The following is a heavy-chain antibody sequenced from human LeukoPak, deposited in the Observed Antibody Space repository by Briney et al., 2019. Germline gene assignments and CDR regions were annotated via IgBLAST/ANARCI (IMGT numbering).Heavy chain of an antibody. CDR2: IIPIFGTA. V-gene: IGHV1-69*05. J-gene: IGHJ4*02. D-gene: IGHD5-24*01. CDR3: ARTDGYNSHSRARAFDY. Sequence: GASVKVSCKASGGTFSSYAISWVRQAPGQGLEWMGGIIPIFGTANYAQKFQGRVTITTDESTSTAYMELSSLRSEDTAMYYCARTDGYNSHSRARAFDYWGQGTLVTVSS. CDR1: GGTFSSYA.